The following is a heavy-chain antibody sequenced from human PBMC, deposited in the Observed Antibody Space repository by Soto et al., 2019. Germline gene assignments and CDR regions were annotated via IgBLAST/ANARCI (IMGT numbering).Heavy chain of an antibody. CDR2: INHSGST. CDR3: ARGQDIVVVPAALFDY. J-gene: IGHJ4*02. CDR1: GGSFSGYY. D-gene: IGHD2-2*01. Sequence: TLSLTCAVYGGSFSGYYWSWIRQPPGKGLEWIGEINHSGSTNYNPSLKSRVTISVDTSKNQFSLKLSSVTAADTAVYYCARGQDIVVVPAALFDYWGQGTLVTVSS. V-gene: IGHV4-34*01.